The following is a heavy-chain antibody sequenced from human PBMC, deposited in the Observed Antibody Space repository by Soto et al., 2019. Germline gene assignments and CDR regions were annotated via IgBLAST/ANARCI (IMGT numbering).Heavy chain of an antibody. CDR3: AKGRGGSGSLTPRVDF. CDR2: ISGGGDTT. Sequence: EVQLLESGGGLVQPGGSLRLSCAASGFIFNNYAMTWVRQAPGKGLEWVSAISGGGDTTSYADSVKGRFTVSRDGPKNTLYLQMSSLRAEDTALYYCAKGRGGSGSLTPRVDFWGQGTLVTVSS. J-gene: IGHJ4*02. V-gene: IGHV3-23*01. CDR1: GFIFNNYA. D-gene: IGHD3-10*01.